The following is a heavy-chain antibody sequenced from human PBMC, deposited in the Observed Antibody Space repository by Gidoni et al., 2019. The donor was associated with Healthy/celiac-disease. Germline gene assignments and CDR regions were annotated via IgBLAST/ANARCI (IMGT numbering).Heavy chain of an antibody. D-gene: IGHD3-22*01. J-gene: IGHJ3*02. CDR3: ASVYYYDSSGYVTHAFDI. CDR1: GGTFSSYA. CDR2: IIPIFGTA. Sequence: QVQLVQSGAEVKKPGSSVKVSCKASGGTFSSYAISWVRQAPGQGLEWMGGIIPIFGTANYAQKFQGRVTITADESTSTAYMELSSLRSEDTAVYYCASVYYYDSSGYVTHAFDIWGQGTMVTVSS. V-gene: IGHV1-69*01.